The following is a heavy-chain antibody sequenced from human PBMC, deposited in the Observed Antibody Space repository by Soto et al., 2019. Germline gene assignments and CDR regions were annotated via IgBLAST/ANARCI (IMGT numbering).Heavy chain of an antibody. CDR3: ARVGYYDSSGYWPFDY. J-gene: IGHJ4*02. Sequence: GGSLRLSCAASGFTFSSYWMSWVRQAPGKGLKWVANIKQDGSEKYYVDSVKGRFTISRDNAKNSLYLQMNSLRAEDTAVYYCARVGYYDSSGYWPFDYWGQGTLVTVSS. CDR2: IKQDGSEK. V-gene: IGHV3-7*01. CDR1: GFTFSSYW. D-gene: IGHD3-22*01.